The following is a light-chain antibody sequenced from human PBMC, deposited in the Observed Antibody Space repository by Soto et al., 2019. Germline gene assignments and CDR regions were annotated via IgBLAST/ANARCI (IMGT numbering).Light chain of an antibody. CDR3: QQYNSYSSFT. J-gene: IGKJ2*01. V-gene: IGKV1-5*01. CDR2: DAS. Sequence: DIQMTQSPSTLSASVGDRVTITCRASQSISSWLAWYQQKPGKAPKVLIYDASSLESGVPSRFSGSGSGTEFTLTISSLKPDDFATYSCQQYNSYSSFTFGQGTKLEIK. CDR1: QSISSW.